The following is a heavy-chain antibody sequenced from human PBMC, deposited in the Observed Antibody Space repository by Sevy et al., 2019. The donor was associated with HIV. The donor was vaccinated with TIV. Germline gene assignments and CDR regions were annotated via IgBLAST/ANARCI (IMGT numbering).Heavy chain of an antibody. CDR3: AIPGFSGSDGVDQ. Sequence: ASVKVSCKASGYTFTSYSIHWVRQAPGQGLEWMGIINPSGGSTTYAQMFQGRVTLTRDKSTSTVFLELSSLRSDDTAVYYCAIPGFSGSDGVDQWGQGTLVTVSP. D-gene: IGHD5-12*01. CDR2: INPSGGST. J-gene: IGHJ4*02. CDR1: GYTFTSYS. V-gene: IGHV1-46*01.